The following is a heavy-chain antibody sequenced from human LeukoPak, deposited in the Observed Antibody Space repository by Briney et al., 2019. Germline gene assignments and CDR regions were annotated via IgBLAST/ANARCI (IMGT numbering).Heavy chain of an antibody. CDR1: GFTFSDYY. Sequence: GGSLRLSCAASGFTFSDYYMSWIRQAPGKGLEWVSYISSSGSTIYYADSVKGRFTISRDNAKNSLYLQMNSLRAEDTAVYYCARSPSYYYGSGSYYNYTYYYYYYGMDVWGQGTTVTVSS. CDR2: ISSSGSTI. J-gene: IGHJ6*02. CDR3: ARSPSYYYGSGSYYNYTYYYYYYGMDV. V-gene: IGHV3-11*04. D-gene: IGHD3-10*01.